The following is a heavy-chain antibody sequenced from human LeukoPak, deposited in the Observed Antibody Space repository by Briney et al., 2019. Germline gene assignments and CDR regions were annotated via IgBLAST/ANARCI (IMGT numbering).Heavy chain of an antibody. CDR1: GFTFSSYA. J-gene: IGHJ4*02. CDR2: ISGSGGST. CDR3: ATRKWAPRSIFDY. V-gene: IGHV3-23*01. Sequence: GGSLRLSCAASGFTFSSYAMSWVRQAPGKGLEWVSAISGSGGSTYYADSVKGRFTISRDNSKNTLYLQMNSLRAEDTAVYYCATRKWAPRSIFDYWGQGSLVSVSS. D-gene: IGHD2-8*01.